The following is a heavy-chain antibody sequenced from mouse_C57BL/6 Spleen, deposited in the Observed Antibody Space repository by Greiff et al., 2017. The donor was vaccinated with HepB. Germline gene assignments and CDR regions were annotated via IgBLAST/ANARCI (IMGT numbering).Heavy chain of an antibody. Sequence: EVMLVESGPELVKPGASVKISCKASGYSFTGYYMNWVKQSPEKSLEWIGEINPSTGGTTYNQKFKAKAKLTVDKSSSTAYMQLKSLTSEDSAVYYCARYDGYYVDYYAMDYWGQGTSVTVSS. CDR2: INPSTGGT. V-gene: IGHV1-42*01. J-gene: IGHJ4*01. CDR3: ARYDGYYVDYYAMDY. CDR1: GYSFTGYY. D-gene: IGHD2-3*01.